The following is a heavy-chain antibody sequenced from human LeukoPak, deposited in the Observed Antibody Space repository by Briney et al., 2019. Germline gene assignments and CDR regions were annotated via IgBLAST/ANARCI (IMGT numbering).Heavy chain of an antibody. CDR3: ARDHYGDSDY. Sequence: GGSLRLSCAASGFTFSSYSMNWVRQAPGEGLGWVSSISSSSSYIYYADSVKGRFTISRDNAKNSLYLQMNSLRAEDTAVYYCARDHYGDSDYWGQGTLVTVSS. V-gene: IGHV3-21*01. D-gene: IGHD4-17*01. CDR2: ISSSSSYI. J-gene: IGHJ4*02. CDR1: GFTFSSYS.